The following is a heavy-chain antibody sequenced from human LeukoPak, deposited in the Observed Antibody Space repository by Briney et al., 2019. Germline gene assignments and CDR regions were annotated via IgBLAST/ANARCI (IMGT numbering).Heavy chain of an antibody. Sequence: GGSLRLSCAASGFTVSSNYMSWVRQAPGKGLEWVSVIYSGGSTYYADSVKGRFTISRDNSKNTLYLQMNSLRAEDTAVYYCARDGYEDYVWGSYRPLLDYWGQGTLVTVSS. CDR2: IYSGGST. CDR3: ARDGYEDYVWGSYRPLLDY. D-gene: IGHD3-16*02. V-gene: IGHV3-66*01. J-gene: IGHJ4*02. CDR1: GFTVSSNY.